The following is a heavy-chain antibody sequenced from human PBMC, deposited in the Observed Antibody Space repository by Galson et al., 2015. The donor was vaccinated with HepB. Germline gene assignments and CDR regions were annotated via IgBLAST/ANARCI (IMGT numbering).Heavy chain of an antibody. CDR3: ARAGTTKEFDC. CDR2: TYYRSKWYN. Sequence: CAISGDSVSSNSVTWNWIRQSPSRGLEWLARTYYRSKWYNDYAVSVKSRITINPDTSKNQFPLQLNSVTPDDTAVYYCARAGTTKEFDCWGQGTLVTVSS. CDR1: GDSVSSNSVT. D-gene: IGHD4-17*01. V-gene: IGHV6-1*01. J-gene: IGHJ4*02.